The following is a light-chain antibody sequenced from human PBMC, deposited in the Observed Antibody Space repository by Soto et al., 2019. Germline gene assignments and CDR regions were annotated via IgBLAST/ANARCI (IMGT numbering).Light chain of an antibody. Sequence: DIQMTQSPSTLSASVGDRVTITCRASQSISSWLAWYQQKPGKAPKLLIYDASSLESGVPSRFSGSGSGTEFTLTISSLQPDDFAIYYCQQYNSYSWTFGQGNKVDIK. CDR3: QQYNSYSWT. J-gene: IGKJ1*01. V-gene: IGKV1-5*01. CDR1: QSISSW. CDR2: DAS.